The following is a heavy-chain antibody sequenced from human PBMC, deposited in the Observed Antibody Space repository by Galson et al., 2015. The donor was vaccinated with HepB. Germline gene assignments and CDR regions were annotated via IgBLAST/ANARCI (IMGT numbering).Heavy chain of an antibody. CDR1: GFTFSTYN. V-gene: IGHV3-48*04. Sequence: SLRLSCAASGFTFSTYNMNWVRRAPGKGLEWVSHISSTSSTIYYADSVKGRFTISRDNAKNSLSLRMNSLRVEDTAVYYCAAVNWASGAFDFWGQGTTVTVSS. D-gene: IGHD1-1*01. CDR3: AAVNWASGAFDF. J-gene: IGHJ3*01. CDR2: ISSTSSTI.